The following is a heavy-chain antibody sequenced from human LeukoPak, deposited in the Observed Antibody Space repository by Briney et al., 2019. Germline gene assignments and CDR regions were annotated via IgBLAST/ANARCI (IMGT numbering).Heavy chain of an antibody. CDR2: ISGRGGST. V-gene: IGHV3-23*01. CDR3: AKGDSSGWLNWFDP. CDR1: GFTFSSYA. J-gene: IGHJ5*02. Sequence: PGGSLRLSCAASGFTFSSYAMSWVRQAPGKGLEWVSAISGRGGSTYYADSVKGRFTISRDNSKNTLYLQVNSLRAEDTAAYYCAKGDSSGWLNWFDPWGRGTLVTVSS. D-gene: IGHD6-19*01.